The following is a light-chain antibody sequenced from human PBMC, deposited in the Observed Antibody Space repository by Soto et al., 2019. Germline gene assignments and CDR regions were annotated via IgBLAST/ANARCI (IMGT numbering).Light chain of an antibody. Sequence: AIQMTQSPSSLSTSVGDRVTISCRASQGIRDDLGWYQQKPGKAPKLLIYAASSLQSGVPSRFSGSGSGTDFTLTISSLQPEDVATYYCLQDYNSPLTFGGGTKVEIK. CDR3: LQDYNSPLT. V-gene: IGKV1-6*01. CDR2: AAS. CDR1: QGIRDD. J-gene: IGKJ4*01.